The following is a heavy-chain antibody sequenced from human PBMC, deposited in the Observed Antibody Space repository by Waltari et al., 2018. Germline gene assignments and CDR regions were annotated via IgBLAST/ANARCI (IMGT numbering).Heavy chain of an antibody. CDR1: GYTFTGYY. CDR2: INTNSGGT. D-gene: IGHD2-8*02. V-gene: IGHV1-2*02. J-gene: IGHJ6*02. CDR3: ARELGTDYYYYYGMDV. Sequence: QVQLVQSGAEVKKPGASVKVSCKASGYTFTGYYMHWVRQAPGQGLEWMGWINTNSGGTNYAQKFQGRVTRTRDTSISTAYMELSRLRSDDTAVYYCARELGTDYYYYYGMDVWGQGTTVTVSS.